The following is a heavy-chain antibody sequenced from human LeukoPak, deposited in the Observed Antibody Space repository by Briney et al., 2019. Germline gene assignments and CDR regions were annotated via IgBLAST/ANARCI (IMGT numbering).Heavy chain of an antibody. J-gene: IGHJ5*02. CDR3: ARERPVTTQPNNWFDP. CDR1: GFTFSSYA. CDR2: ISYDGSNK. D-gene: IGHD4-17*01. Sequence: PGGSLRLSCAASGFTFSSYAMHWVRQAPGKGLEWVAVISYDGSNKYYADSVKGRFTISRDKSKNTLYLQMNSLRAEDTAVYYCARERPVTTQPNNWFDPWGQGTLVTVSS. V-gene: IGHV3-30-3*01.